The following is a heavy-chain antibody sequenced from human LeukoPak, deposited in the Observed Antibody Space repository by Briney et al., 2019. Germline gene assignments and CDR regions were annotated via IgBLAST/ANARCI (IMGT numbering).Heavy chain of an antibody. V-gene: IGHV4-59*12. Sequence: PSETLSLTCTVYGGSISNYFWNWIRQPPGKGLEWIGCIFYSGSTNYSPSLKSRVTISVDTSKNQFSLKLSSVTPADTAVYYCARVATRRGIAAAGLFDYWGQGTLVTVSS. CDR2: IFYSGST. J-gene: IGHJ4*02. CDR1: GGSISNYF. CDR3: ARVATRRGIAAAGLFDY. D-gene: IGHD6-13*01.